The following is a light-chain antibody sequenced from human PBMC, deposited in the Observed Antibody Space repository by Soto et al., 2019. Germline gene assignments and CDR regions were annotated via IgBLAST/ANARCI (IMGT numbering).Light chain of an antibody. Sequence: EIVLTQSPATLSLSPGERATLSCRASQSVSIYLACYQQKPAQAPRLLIYDSSNRAAGIPARFSARGSGTDFTLFISNLEPEDSAVYYCQHRSNWPPITFGQGTRLEIK. V-gene: IGKV3-11*01. CDR3: QHRSNWPPIT. CDR2: DSS. CDR1: QSVSIY. J-gene: IGKJ5*01.